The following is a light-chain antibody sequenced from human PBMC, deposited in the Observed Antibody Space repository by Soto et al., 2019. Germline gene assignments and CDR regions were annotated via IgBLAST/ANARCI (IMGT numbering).Light chain of an antibody. Sequence: EIVMTQSPATLSVSPGDGVTLSCRASQTVPSRIAWYQQKPGQAPSLLIYGASTRATGIPARFSGSGSGTDFTLPISSLEPEDFAVYYCQQGSNWPPLTSGQGTRQEIK. CDR3: QQGSNWPPLT. V-gene: IGKV3D-15*01. CDR2: GAS. J-gene: IGKJ5*01. CDR1: QTVPSR.